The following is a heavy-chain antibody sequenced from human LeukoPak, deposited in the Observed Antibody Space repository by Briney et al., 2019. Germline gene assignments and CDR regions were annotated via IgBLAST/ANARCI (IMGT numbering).Heavy chain of an antibody. Sequence: GASVKVSCKASGYTFTDYYMHWVRQAPGQGLEWMGWINPNSGGTNYAQKFQGRVTMTRDTSISTAYVELSRLRSDDTAVSYCARDQGQEWLRIEIDYYYYMDVWGKGTTVTVSS. J-gene: IGHJ6*03. CDR3: ARDQGQEWLRIEIDYYYYMDV. CDR2: INPNSGGT. V-gene: IGHV1-2*02. CDR1: GYTFTDYY. D-gene: IGHD5-12*01.